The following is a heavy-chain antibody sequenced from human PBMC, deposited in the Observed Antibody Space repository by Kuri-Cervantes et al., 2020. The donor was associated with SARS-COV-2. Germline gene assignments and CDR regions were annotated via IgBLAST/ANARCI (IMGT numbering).Heavy chain of an antibody. CDR3: ARYGAVERDYYYYYGMDV. CDR2: IYSGGST. V-gene: IGHV3-66*01. J-gene: IGHJ6*02. Sequence: GESLKISCAASRFSFGSYAMGWVRQAPGKGLEWVSVIYSGGSTYYADSVKGRFTISRDNSKNTLYLQMNSLRAEDTAVYYCARYGAVERDYYYYYGMDVWGQGTTVTVSS. CDR1: RFSFGSYA. D-gene: IGHD1-1*01.